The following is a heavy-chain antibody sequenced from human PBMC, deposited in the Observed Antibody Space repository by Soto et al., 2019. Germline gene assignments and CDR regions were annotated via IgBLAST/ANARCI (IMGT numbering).Heavy chain of an antibody. V-gene: IGHV3-21*01. CDR2: ISSSSSYI. J-gene: IGHJ6*02. CDR1: GFTFSSYS. Sequence: EVQLVESGGGLVKPGGSLRLSCAASGFTFSSYSMNWVRQAPGKGLEWVSSISSSSSYIYYADLVKGRFTISRDNAKNSLYLQMNSLRAEDTAVYYCARDLQGGMDVWGQGTTVTVSS. CDR3: ARDLQGGMDV.